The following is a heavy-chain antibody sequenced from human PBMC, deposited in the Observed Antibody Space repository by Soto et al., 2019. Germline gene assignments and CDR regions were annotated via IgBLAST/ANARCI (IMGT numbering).Heavy chain of an antibody. Sequence: QVQLVESGGGVVQPGKSLRLSCAASGFTFNTYGMHWVRQAPGKGPEWVAVISNDGSKTYYADSVKGRFTISRDNSKNTLYLQMNIPRTEDPAVYYGANGNYPQSDWGQGTLVTVSS. CDR2: ISNDGSKT. J-gene: IGHJ4*02. CDR3: ANGNYPQSD. CDR1: GFTFNTYG. D-gene: IGHD1-7*01. V-gene: IGHV3-30*18.